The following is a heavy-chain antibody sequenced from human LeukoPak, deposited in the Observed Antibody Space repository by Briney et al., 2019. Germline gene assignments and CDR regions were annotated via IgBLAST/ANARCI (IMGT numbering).Heavy chain of an antibody. V-gene: IGHV4-39*01. D-gene: IGHD5-18*01. J-gene: IGHJ4*02. Sequence: SETLSLTCTVSGDSMSGRSYYWGWVRQPPGKGLEWIGSIYYTGSTYYNPSLKSRVTISIDTSKNHFSLKLRSVTAADTAVYFCAGHRELWLTFAHWGQGTLVTVSS. CDR3: AGHRELWLTFAH. CDR1: GDSMSGRSYY. CDR2: IYYTGST.